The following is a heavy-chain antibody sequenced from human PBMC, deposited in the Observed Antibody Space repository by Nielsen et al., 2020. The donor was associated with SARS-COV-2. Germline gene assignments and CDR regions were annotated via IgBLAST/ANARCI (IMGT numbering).Heavy chain of an antibody. V-gene: IGHV3-23*01. CDR2: ISGSGGST. J-gene: IGHJ4*02. D-gene: IGHD6-13*01. CDR3: AKGRIAAAAKAPVDY. Sequence: GGSLRLSCAASGFTFSSYAMSWVRQAPGKGPEWVSAISGSGGSTYYADSVKGRFTISRDNSKNTLYLQMNSLRAEDTAVYYCAKGRIAAAAKAPVDYWGQGTLVTVSS. CDR1: GFTFSSYA.